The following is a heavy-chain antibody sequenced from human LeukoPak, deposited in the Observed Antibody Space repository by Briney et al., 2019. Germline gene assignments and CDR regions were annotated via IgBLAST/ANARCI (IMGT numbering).Heavy chain of an antibody. D-gene: IGHD3-22*01. CDR2: INGGGVNT. CDR1: GFTFSSYA. Sequence: GGSLRLSCAASGFTFSSYAMSWVRQAPGKGLEWVSTINGGGVNTHYADSVGGRFTISRDNSKNTLFLQMNSLRDEDTAVYYCAKDGYYDSSGYPDPYYYYYGMDVWGQGTTVTVSS. J-gene: IGHJ6*02. CDR3: AKDGYYDSSGYPDPYYYYYGMDV. V-gene: IGHV3-23*01.